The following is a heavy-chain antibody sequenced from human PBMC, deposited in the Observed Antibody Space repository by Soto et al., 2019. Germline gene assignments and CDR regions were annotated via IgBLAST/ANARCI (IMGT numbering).Heavy chain of an antibody. CDR1: GYSFTSYW. V-gene: IGHV5-51*01. Sequence: GESLKISCKGSGYSFTSYWIGWVRQMPGKGLEWMGIIYPGDSDTRYSPSFQGQVTISADKSISTAYLQWSSLKASDTAMYYCARHGNSSGYYYYYGMDVWGQGTTVTVSS. CDR2: IYPGDSDT. CDR3: ARHGNSSGYYYYYGMDV. J-gene: IGHJ6*02. D-gene: IGHD3-22*01.